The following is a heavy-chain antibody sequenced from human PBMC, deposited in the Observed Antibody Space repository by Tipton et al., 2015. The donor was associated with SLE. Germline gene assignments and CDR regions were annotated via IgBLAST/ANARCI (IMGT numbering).Heavy chain of an antibody. CDR3: ARDSSGGYNWFDP. CDR1: GGSISSSSYY. Sequence: TLSLTCTVSGGSISSSSYYWGWIRQPPGKGLEWIGRIYYSGSSYYNPSLKSRVTISVDTSKNQFSLKLSSVTAADTAVYYCARDSSGGYNWFDPWGQGTLVTVSS. V-gene: IGHV4-39*07. D-gene: IGHD3-22*01. J-gene: IGHJ5*02. CDR2: IYYSGSS.